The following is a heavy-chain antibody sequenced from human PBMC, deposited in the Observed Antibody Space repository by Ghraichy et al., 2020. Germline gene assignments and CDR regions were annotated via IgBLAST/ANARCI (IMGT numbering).Heavy chain of an antibody. J-gene: IGHJ6*02. CDR2: ISYDGSDT. CDR1: GFIFSNYA. CDR3: ARRLAVGLHGMDV. D-gene: IGHD6-13*01. V-gene: IGHV3-30*04. Sequence: GGSLRLSCAASGFIFSNYAMHWVRQAPGKGLDSVASISYDGSDTFYADSVKGRFTISRDNSNNRLFLELNSLRVEDTAVYYCARRLAVGLHGMDVWGQGTTVTVSS.